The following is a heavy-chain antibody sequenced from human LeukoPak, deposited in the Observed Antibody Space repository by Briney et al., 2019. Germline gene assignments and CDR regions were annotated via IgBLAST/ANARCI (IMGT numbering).Heavy chain of an antibody. D-gene: IGHD3-3*01. CDR2: ISAYNGNT. CDR3: ARDLVSRQSIFGVVIISPPTFDI. V-gene: IGHV1-18*01. Sequence: ASVKVSCKASGYTFTSYGISWVRQAPGQGLEWMGWISAYNGNTNYAQKLQGRVTMTTDTSTSTAYMELRSLRSDDTAVYYCARDLVSRQSIFGVVIISPPTFDIWGQGTMVTVSS. CDR1: GYTFTSYG. J-gene: IGHJ3*02.